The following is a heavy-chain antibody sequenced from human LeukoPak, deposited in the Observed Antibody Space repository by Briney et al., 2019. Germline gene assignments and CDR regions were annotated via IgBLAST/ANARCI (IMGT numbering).Heavy chain of an antibody. D-gene: IGHD3-10*01. Sequence: GGSLRLSCAASGFTFSSYAMSGGREAPGEGLEWVSAISGSGTSNYYADSVKGRFTISRDNSKHTLYLQINSLRAEDTAVYYCAKSPGYYSPYMDVWGKGTTVTVSS. CDR3: AKSPGYYSPYMDV. V-gene: IGHV3-23*01. J-gene: IGHJ6*03. CDR2: ISGSGTSN. CDR1: GFTFSSYA.